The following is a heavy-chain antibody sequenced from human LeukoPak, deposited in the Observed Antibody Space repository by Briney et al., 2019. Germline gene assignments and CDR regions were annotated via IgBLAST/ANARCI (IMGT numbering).Heavy chain of an antibody. D-gene: IGHD3-22*01. CDR2: ISGSGGST. J-gene: IGHJ4*02. V-gene: IGHV3-23*01. CDR3: ANPQVTMIGYFDY. Sequence: GGSLRLSCAASGFTFSSYAMSWVRQAPGKGLEWVSAISGSGGSTYYADSVKGQFTISRDNSKNTLYLQMNSLRAEDTAVYYCANPQVTMIGYFDYWGQGTLVTVSS. CDR1: GFTFSSYA.